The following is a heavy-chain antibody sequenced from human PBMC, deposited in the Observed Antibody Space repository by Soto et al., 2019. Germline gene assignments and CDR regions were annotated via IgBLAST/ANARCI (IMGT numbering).Heavy chain of an antibody. CDR1: GFTFSSYS. D-gene: IGHD6-19*01. Sequence: PGGSLRLSCAASGFTFSSYSMNWVRQAPGKGLEWVSSISSSSSYIYYADSVKGRFTISRDNAKNSLYLQMNSLRAEDTAVYYCARDRGGGSGWHGGYNCFDPCGQRTLVTVSS. CDR3: ARDRGGGSGWHGGYNCFDP. CDR2: ISSSSSYI. J-gene: IGHJ5*02. V-gene: IGHV3-21*01.